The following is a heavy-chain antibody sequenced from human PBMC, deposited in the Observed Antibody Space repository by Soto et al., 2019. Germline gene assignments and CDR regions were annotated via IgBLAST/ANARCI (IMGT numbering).Heavy chain of an antibody. CDR1: DDSISIYY. CDR2: IYFTGSTNSGST. D-gene: IGHD5-18*01. Sequence: QVQLQESGPGLVKPSETLSLTCTVSDDSISIYYWSWIRQAPGKGLEWIGYIYFTGSTNSGSTNYNPSLKSRVTMSVDTSKNQVSLKLSSGTAADTAVYYCARYVDTASQTDAFDIWGQGTIVTVSS. J-gene: IGHJ3*02. CDR3: ARYVDTASQTDAFDI. V-gene: IGHV4-59*01.